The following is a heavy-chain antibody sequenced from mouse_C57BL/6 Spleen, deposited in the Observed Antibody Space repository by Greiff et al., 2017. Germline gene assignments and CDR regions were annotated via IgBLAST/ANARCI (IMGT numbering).Heavy chain of an antibody. Sequence: EVQLQQSGPELVKPGASVKIPCKASGYTFTDYNMDWVKQSHGKSLEWIGDINPNNGGTIYNQKFKGKATLTVDKSSSTAYMELRSLTSEDTAVYYCARPRIYDCYYPYYFDYWGQGTTLTVSS. CDR1: GYTFTDYN. V-gene: IGHV1-18*01. CDR3: ARPRIYDCYYPYYFDY. J-gene: IGHJ2*01. D-gene: IGHD2-3*01. CDR2: INPNNGGT.